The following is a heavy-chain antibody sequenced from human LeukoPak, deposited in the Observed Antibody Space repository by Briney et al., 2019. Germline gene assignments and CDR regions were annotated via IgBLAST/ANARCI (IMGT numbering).Heavy chain of an antibody. V-gene: IGHV5-51*01. CDR1: GYSFTSYW. Sequence: GESLKISCKGSGYSFTSYWIGWVRQMPGKGLEWVGIIYPGDSDTRYSPSFQGQVTISADKSISTAYLQWSSLKASDTAMYYCARTDIVVVPAATGAFDIWGQGTMVSVSS. CDR2: IYPGDSDT. CDR3: ARTDIVVVPAATGAFDI. D-gene: IGHD2-2*01. J-gene: IGHJ3*02.